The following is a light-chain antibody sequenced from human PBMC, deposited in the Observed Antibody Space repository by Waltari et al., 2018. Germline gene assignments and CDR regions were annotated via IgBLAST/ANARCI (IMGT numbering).Light chain of an antibody. CDR3: VLYIGGGIL. CDR2: STN. V-gene: IGLV8-61*02. CDR1: SGSVSTSHY. Sequence: QTVVTQAPSFSVSPGGTVTLTCRLSSGSVSTSHYPSWYQQTPGQAPRPLIYSTNTRSSWVPDCYAGCILGNEADLSIAGGHADDECDYFCVLYIGGGILFGGETKLTVL. J-gene: IGLJ2*01.